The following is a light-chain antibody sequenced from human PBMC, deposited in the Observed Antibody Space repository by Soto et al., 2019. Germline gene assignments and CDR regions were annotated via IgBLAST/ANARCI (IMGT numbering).Light chain of an antibody. CDR1: SGHSSYI. J-gene: IGLJ7*01. CDR2: LEGSGSY. V-gene: IGLV4-60*03. Sequence: QSVLTQSSSASASLGSSVKLTCTLSSGHSSYIIAWHQQQPGKAPRYLMKLEGSGSYNKGSGVPDRFSGSSSGADRYLTISKLQSEDEADYYCETWDSNTRVFGGGTQLTVL. CDR3: ETWDSNTRV.